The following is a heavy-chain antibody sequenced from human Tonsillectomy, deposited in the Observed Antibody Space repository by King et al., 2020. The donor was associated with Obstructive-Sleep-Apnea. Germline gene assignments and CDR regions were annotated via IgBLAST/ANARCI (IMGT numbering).Heavy chain of an antibody. V-gene: IGHV3-23*04. CDR3: AKGVGDYGGNGRGFDY. CDR1: GFTFSSYA. Sequence: VQLVESGGGLVQPGESLRLSCAASGFTFSSYAMSWVRQAPGKGLEWVSGISGSGGSTDYTDSVKARFTISRDNSKNTLYLQMTSLSVEDTAVYYCAKGVGDYGGNGRGFDYWGQGALVTVSS. CDR2: ISGSGGST. J-gene: IGHJ4*02. D-gene: IGHD4-23*01.